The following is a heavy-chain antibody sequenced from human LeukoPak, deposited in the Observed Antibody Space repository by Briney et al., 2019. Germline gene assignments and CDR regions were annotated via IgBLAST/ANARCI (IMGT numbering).Heavy chain of an antibody. Sequence: PGGSLRLSCAASGFTFSGSGMHWVRQASGKGLEWVGRIRSKANSYATAYAASVKGRFTISRDDSKNTAYLQMNSLRAEDTPLYYCEKDFSGWYVGVRSTHLIDYWGQGTLVTVSS. CDR1: GFTFSGSG. D-gene: IGHD6-19*01. CDR3: EKDFSGWYVGVRSTHLIDY. V-gene: IGHV3-73*01. J-gene: IGHJ4*02. CDR2: IRSKANSYAT.